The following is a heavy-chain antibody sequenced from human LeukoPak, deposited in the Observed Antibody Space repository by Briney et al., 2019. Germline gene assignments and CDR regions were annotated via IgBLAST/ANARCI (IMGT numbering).Heavy chain of an antibody. CDR3: ARDLVHHRLLASNYNWFDP. CDR2: INSYNGNT. Sequence: GASVKVSCEASGYIFTSYGISWVRQAPGQGLEWMGWINSYNGNTKYTEKVQGRVTMTTDTSTSTAYMEVRSLRSDDTAVYYCARDLVHHRLLASNYNWFDPWGQGTLVTVSS. J-gene: IGHJ5*02. V-gene: IGHV1-18*01. CDR1: GYIFTSYG. D-gene: IGHD3-10*01.